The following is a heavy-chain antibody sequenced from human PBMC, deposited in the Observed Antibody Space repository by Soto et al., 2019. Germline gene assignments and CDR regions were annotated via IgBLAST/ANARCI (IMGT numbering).Heavy chain of an antibody. CDR1: GFTFSDYY. V-gene: IGHV3-11*05. D-gene: IGHD3-16*01. CDR3: ARGRLGDYAPIYY. CDR2: ISGSSSYT. J-gene: IGHJ4*02. Sequence: QVQLVESGGGLVKPGGSLRLSCAASGFTFSDYYMNWIRQAPGKGLEWVSYISGSSSYTNYADSVKGRFTISRDNAKNSLYLQMNSLRADDTAVYCCARGRLGDYAPIYYWGQVTLVTVSS.